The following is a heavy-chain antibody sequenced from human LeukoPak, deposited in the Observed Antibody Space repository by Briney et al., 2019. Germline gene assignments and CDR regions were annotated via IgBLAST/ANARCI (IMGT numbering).Heavy chain of an antibody. CDR1: GFTFSSYS. CDR3: ARAASYYDFWSGYYRAFDI. V-gene: IGHV3-48*01. J-gene: IGHJ3*02. D-gene: IGHD3-3*01. CDR2: ISSSSSTI. Sequence: GGSLRLSCAASGFTFSSYSMNWVRQAPGKGLEWVSYISSSSSTIYYADSVKGRFTISRDNAKNSLYLQMNSLRAEDTAVYYCARAASYYDFWSGYYRAFDIWGQGTMVTVSS.